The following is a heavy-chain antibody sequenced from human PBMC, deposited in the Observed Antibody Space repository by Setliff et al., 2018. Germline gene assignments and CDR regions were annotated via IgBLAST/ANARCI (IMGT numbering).Heavy chain of an antibody. D-gene: IGHD2-21*02. V-gene: IGHV3-30-3*01. CDR3: TGSHRTVVTVRPY. J-gene: IGHJ4*02. Sequence: GGSLRLSCAASGFTFSSYAMHWVRQAPGKGLEWVAVISYDGSNKYYADSVKGRFTISRDNSKNTLYLQMNSLRAEDTAVYYCTGSHRTVVTVRPYWGQGTLVTVSS. CDR1: GFTFSSYA. CDR2: ISYDGSNK.